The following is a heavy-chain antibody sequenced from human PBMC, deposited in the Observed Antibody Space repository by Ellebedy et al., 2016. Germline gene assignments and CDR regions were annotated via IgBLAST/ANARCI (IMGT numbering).Heavy chain of an antibody. CDR3: ASSRLLRGATGIFDT. CDR1: GFTFSDHY. Sequence: GGSLRLSXAASGFTFSDHYMSWIRQAPGKGLESVAYITTTGTVLWYADSVRGRFTISRDNAKSSLYLHMTSLRVEDTAVYYCASSRLLRGATGIFDTWGQGTLVTVSS. CDR2: ITTTGTVL. V-gene: IGHV3-11*01. D-gene: IGHD1-26*01. J-gene: IGHJ4*02.